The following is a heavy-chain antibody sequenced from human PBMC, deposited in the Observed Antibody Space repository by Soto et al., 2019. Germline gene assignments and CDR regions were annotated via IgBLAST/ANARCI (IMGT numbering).Heavy chain of an antibody. J-gene: IGHJ6*02. CDR3: AREIRVYCSSTSCYTHYGMDV. V-gene: IGHV3-48*03. Sequence: AVGSLRLSCAASGFTFSSYEMNWVRQAPGKGLEWVSYISSSGSTIYYADSVKGRFTISRDNAKSSLYLQMNSLRAEDTAVYYCAREIRVYCSSTSCYTHYGMDVWGQGTTVTV. CDR1: GFTFSSYE. D-gene: IGHD2-2*02. CDR2: ISSSGSTI.